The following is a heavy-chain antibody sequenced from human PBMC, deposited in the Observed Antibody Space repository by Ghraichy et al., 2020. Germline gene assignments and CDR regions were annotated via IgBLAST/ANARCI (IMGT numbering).Heavy chain of an antibody. Sequence: GGSLRLSCTGSGFTFGDYSMNWFRQAPGKGLEWISSIRNKAYGGTTGYAASVKGRFTISRDDTKSAAYLQMNSLKTDDTAVYYCGRDWTMVDQYYYGMDVWGQGTTVTVSS. CDR2: IRNKAYGGTT. CDR1: GFTFGDYS. D-gene: IGHD4/OR15-4a*01. J-gene: IGHJ6*02. V-gene: IGHV3-49*03. CDR3: GRDWTMVDQYYYGMDV.